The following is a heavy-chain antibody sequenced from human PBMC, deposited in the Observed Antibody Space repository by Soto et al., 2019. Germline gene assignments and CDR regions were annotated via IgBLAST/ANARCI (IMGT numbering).Heavy chain of an antibody. CDR2: ISAYNGKT. D-gene: IGHD5-12*01. J-gene: IGHJ6*02. V-gene: IGHV1-18*01. CDR3: ARGGDVNYYHGMDV. CDR1: GYTFTSYG. Sequence: QVQLVQSGGEVKKPGASVKLSCTASGYTFTSYGISWVRQAPGQGLEWMGWISAYNGKTNYAQNVQGRVTMTTDTSTKKGYMDPRSLRSDDTAVYYCARGGDVNYYHGMDVWGQGTTVTVSS.